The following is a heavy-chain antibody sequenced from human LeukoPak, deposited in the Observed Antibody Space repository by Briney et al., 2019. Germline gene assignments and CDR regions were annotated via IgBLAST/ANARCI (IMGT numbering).Heavy chain of an antibody. CDR3: ARGKYYYDSNSSYRYFDP. Sequence: SETLSLTCTVSGGSISSYYWSWIRQPAGKGLEWIGRIYTTGNANYNPSLKSRVTMSIDTSKKQFSLILSSVTAADTAVYYCARGKYYYDSNSSYRYFDPWGQGTLVTVSS. CDR2: IYTTGNA. D-gene: IGHD3-22*01. V-gene: IGHV4-4*07. CDR1: GGSISSYY. J-gene: IGHJ5*02.